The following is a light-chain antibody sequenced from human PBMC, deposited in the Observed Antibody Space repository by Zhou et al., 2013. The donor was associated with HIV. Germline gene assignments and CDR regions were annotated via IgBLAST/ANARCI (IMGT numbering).Light chain of an antibody. J-gene: IGKJ4*01. CDR2: AAS. CDR3: QQGDSFPLT. CDR1: QSISSY. Sequence: DIQVTQSPSSLSASVGDRVTITCRASQSISSYLNWYQQRPGKAPKLLIYAASSLQSGVPSRFSGSGSGTDFTLTISSLQPEDSATYYCQQGDSFPLTFGGGTKLEIK. V-gene: IGKV1-39*01.